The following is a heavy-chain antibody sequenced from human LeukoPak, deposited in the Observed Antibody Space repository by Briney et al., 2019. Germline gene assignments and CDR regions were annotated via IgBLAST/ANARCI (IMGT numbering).Heavy chain of an antibody. CDR3: ARDLYCSSTSCYSF. CDR2: IYTSGST. D-gene: IGHD2-2*01. J-gene: IGHJ4*02. Sequence: SETLSLTCTVSGGSISSYYWSWIRQPAGKGLEWIGRIYTSGSTNYNPSLKSRVTMSVDTSKNQFSLKLSSVTAADTAVYYCARDLYCSSTSCYSFWGQGTLVTVSS. CDR1: GGSISSYY. V-gene: IGHV4-4*07.